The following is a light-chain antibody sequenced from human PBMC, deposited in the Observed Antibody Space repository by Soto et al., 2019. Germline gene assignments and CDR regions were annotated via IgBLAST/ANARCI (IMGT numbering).Light chain of an antibody. CDR3: WSYASSSPYV. Sequence: QSVLTQPASVAGSPGQSITISCTGTSSDVGSYNLVSWYQQHPGKAPKLMIYEGSTRPSGVSNRFSGSKSGNTASLTISGLQVEDYFFYDCWSYASSSPYVLGAGTMFAGL. J-gene: IGLJ1*01. CDR2: EGS. CDR1: SSDVGSYNL. V-gene: IGLV2-23*01.